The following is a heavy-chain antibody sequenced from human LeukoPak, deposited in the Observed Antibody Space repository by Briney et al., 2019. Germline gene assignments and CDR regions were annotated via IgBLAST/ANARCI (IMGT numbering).Heavy chain of an antibody. CDR2: IDPSDSYT. V-gene: IGHV5-10-1*01. CDR3: SILWPGEFYYGMDV. D-gene: IGHD2-21*01. Sequence: GESLRVSCKGSGYSFTSYWISWVRQMPGKGLERMGRIDPSDSYTNYSPSFQGHVTISADKSISTAYLQWSSLKASDTAMYYCSILWPGEFYYGMDVWGQGTTVTVSS. J-gene: IGHJ6*02. CDR1: GYSFTSYW.